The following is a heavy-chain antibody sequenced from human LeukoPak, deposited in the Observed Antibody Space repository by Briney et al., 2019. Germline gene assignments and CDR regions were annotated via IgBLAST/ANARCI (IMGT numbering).Heavy chain of an antibody. CDR3: ARAGIAAAWVDY. V-gene: IGHV3-21*01. J-gene: IGHJ4*02. Sequence: PGGSLRLSCAASGFTFSTYSMNWVRQAPGKGLEWVSSISSSSSYIYYADSVKGRFTISRDNAKNSLYLQMNSLRAEDTAVYYCARAGIAAAWVDYWGQGTLVTVSS. CDR2: ISSSSSYI. D-gene: IGHD6-13*01. CDR1: GFTFSTYS.